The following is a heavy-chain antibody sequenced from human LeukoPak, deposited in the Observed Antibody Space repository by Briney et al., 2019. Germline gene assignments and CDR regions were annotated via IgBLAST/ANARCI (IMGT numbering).Heavy chain of an antibody. CDR3: ARHPFATPFDY. CDR1: GDSVSGVY. CDR2: VYYSGDT. V-gene: IGHV4-59*08. Sequence: SETLSLTCTVSGDSVSGVYWSWIRQPPGKGLEWIGYVYYSGDTNYNPSLKSRVTMSLDTSKNQVSLRLSSVTAADTAVYYCARHPFATPFDYWGRGTLLTVSS. D-gene: IGHD2-15*01. J-gene: IGHJ4*02.